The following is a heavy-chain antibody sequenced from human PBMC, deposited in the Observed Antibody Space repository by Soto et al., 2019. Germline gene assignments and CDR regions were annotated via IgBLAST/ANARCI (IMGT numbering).Heavy chain of an antibody. CDR3: ARDFEYSCGYGY. D-gene: IGHD5-18*01. V-gene: IGHV1-69*04. CDR1: GGTFSSYT. J-gene: IGHJ4*02. Sequence: SVKVSCKASGGTFSSYTISWVRQAPGQGLEWMGRIIPILGIANYAQKFQGRVTITADKSTSTAYMELSSLRSEDTAVYYCARDFEYSCGYGYWGQGTLVTVSS. CDR2: IIPILGIA.